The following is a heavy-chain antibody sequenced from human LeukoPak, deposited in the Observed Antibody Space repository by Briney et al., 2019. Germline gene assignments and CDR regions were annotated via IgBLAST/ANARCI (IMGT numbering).Heavy chain of an antibody. Sequence: PSGTLSLTCGVSGGSISSSYWWSWVRQPPGKGLEWIGEINHSGSTNYNPSLKSRVTISVDTSKNQFSLKLSSVTAADTAVYYCARHKSRSSYSYGYSVGIVLDYWGQGTLVTVSS. D-gene: IGHD5-18*01. V-gene: IGHV4-4*02. CDR2: INHSGST. CDR3: ARHKSRSSYSYGYSVGIVLDY. CDR1: GGSISSSYW. J-gene: IGHJ4*02.